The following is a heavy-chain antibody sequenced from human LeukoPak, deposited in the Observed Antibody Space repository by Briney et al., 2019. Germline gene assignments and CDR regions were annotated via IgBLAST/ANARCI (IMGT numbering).Heavy chain of an antibody. CDR1: GDSIKTSSYY. V-gene: IGHV4-39*01. CDR3: ARHYSSGYELDVDY. D-gene: IGHD3-22*01. J-gene: IGHJ4*02. Sequence: PSETLSLTCTVSGDSIKTSSYYWGWIRQPPGKGLEWIGSVYYSGSTHYNPSLKSRLTISVDTSKNQFSLNLSSVTAADTAVYFCARHYSSGYELDVDYWGQGTLVTVSS. CDR2: VYYSGST.